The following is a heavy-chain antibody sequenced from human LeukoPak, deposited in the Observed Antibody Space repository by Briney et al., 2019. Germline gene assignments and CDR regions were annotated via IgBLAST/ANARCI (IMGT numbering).Heavy chain of an antibody. CDR3: ARDFLAAGDY. CDR1: GFIFSSYT. Sequence: PGGSLRLSCEASGFIFSSYTMHWIRQAPGKGLEWVASINSGSTNPYYADSVKGRFTIFRDDAKKSLYLQMTSLRVEDTSVYYCARDFLAAGDYWGQGTLVTVSS. V-gene: IGHV3-21*01. CDR2: INSGSTNP. J-gene: IGHJ4*02. D-gene: IGHD6-13*01.